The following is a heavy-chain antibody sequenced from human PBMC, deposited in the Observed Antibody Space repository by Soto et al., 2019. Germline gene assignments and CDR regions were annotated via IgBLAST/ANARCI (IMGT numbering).Heavy chain of an antibody. CDR1: GGSFSGYY. CDR2: INHSGST. Sequence: PSETLSLTCAVYGGSFSGYYWSWIRQPPGKGLEWIGEINHSGSTNYNPSLKSRVTISVDTSKNQFSLKLSSVTAADTAVYYCASGMATISPRGDYWGQGTLVTV. V-gene: IGHV4-34*01. D-gene: IGHD5-12*01. J-gene: IGHJ4*02. CDR3: ASGMATISPRGDY.